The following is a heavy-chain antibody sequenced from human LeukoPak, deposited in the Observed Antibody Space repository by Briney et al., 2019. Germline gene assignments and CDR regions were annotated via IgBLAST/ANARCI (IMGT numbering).Heavy chain of an antibody. CDR1: GFTVTDNY. CDR2: IYGGGDT. D-gene: IGHD6-13*01. V-gene: IGHV3-53*01. J-gene: IGHJ6*02. CDR3: VREAVMPVAPSIGTSGRPLYEYYGLDV. Sequence: PGGSLRLSCAASGFTVTDNYMNWVRQSSGKGLEWVSVIYGGGDTNYADSVKGRFIISRDTSKNTVSLQMNSLGAEDTAVYYCVREAVMPVAPSIGTSGRPLYEYYGLDVWGQGTTVTVSS.